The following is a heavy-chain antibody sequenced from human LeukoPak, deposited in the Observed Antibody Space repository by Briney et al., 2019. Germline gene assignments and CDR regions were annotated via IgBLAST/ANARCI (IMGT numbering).Heavy chain of an antibody. J-gene: IGHJ6*02. V-gene: IGHV4-39*07. CDR3: ARGPMVYIVATNYYYGMDV. CDR1: GGSISSSSYY. Sequence: PSETLSLTCTVSGGSISSSSYYWSWIRQPPGKGLEWIGEINHSGSTNYNPSLKSRVTISVDTSKNQFSLKLSSVTAADTAVYYCARGPMVYIVATNYYYGMDVWGQGTTVTVSS. CDR2: INHSGST. D-gene: IGHD5-12*01.